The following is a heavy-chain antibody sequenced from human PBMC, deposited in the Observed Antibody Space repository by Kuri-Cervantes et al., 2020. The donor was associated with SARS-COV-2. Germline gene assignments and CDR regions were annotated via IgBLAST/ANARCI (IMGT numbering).Heavy chain of an antibody. CDR2: VRYDGGEK. J-gene: IGHJ4*02. CDR3: ATSEEDGYNFFDY. CDR1: GFTFSNYG. D-gene: IGHD5-24*01. Sequence: GESLKISCAASGFTFSNYGMHWVRQAPGKGLEWVAFVRYDGGEKHYADSVKGRFTISRDNAKNSLYLQMNSLRAEDTAVYYCATSEEDGYNFFDYWGQGTLVTVSS. V-gene: IGHV3-30*02.